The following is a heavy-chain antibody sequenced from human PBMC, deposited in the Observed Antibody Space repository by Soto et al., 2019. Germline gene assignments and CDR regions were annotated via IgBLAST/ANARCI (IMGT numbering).Heavy chain of an antibody. CDR2: IIPIFGTA. D-gene: IGHD3-22*01. CDR1: GGTFSSYA. J-gene: IGHJ6*02. V-gene: IGHV1-69*12. Sequence: QVQLVQSGAEVKKPGSSVKVSCKASGGTFSSYAISWVRQAPGQGLEWMGGIIPIFGTANYAQQFQGRVTITADESTSTAYMELSSLRSEDTAVYYCARDPNDSSGYEGGMDVWGQGTTVTVSS. CDR3: ARDPNDSSGYEGGMDV.